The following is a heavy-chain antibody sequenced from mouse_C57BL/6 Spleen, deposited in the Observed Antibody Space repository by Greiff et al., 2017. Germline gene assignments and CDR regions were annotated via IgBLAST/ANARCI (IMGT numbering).Heavy chain of an antibody. Sequence: QVQLQQSGAELAKPGASVKLSCKASGYTFTSYWMHWVKQRPGQGLEWIGYINPSSGYTKYNQKFKDKATLTADKSSGTAYMQLSSLTYEDSAVYYCARSEPYGHYYAMDYWGQGTSVTVSS. CDR1: GYTFTSYW. CDR3: ARSEPYGHYYAMDY. CDR2: INPSSGYT. D-gene: IGHD1-1*01. V-gene: IGHV1-7*01. J-gene: IGHJ4*01.